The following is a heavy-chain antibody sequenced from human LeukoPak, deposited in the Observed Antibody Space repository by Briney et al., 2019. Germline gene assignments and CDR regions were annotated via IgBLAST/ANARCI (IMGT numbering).Heavy chain of an antibody. V-gene: IGHV3-21*01. Sequence: PGGSLRLSCAASGFTFSSFTMHCGRQAPGKGLEWVSSISSGSGYIYYPDSVKGRFTISRDNAKNSLYLQMNSLRAEDTAVYYCARELYSGYGRFDYWGQGTLVTVSS. J-gene: IGHJ4*02. D-gene: IGHD5-12*01. CDR2: ISSGSGYI. CDR1: GFTFSSFT. CDR3: ARELYSGYGRFDY.